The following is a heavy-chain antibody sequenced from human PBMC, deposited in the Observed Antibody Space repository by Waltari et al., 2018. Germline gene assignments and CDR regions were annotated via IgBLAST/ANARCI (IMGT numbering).Heavy chain of an antibody. CDR2: ILYDGVSK. CDR3: AREPNTSLHGMDV. V-gene: IGHV3-33*05. CDR1: GFTFSTYG. Sequence: QVQLVESGGGVVQPGRSLRLSCAASGFTFSTYGMHWVRQAPGKGVEWVAGILYDGVSKSHADSVKGRFTISRDNSKNTLYLEMNSLRAEDTAVYYCAREPNTSLHGMDVWGQGTTVTVSS. D-gene: IGHD7-27*01. J-gene: IGHJ6*02.